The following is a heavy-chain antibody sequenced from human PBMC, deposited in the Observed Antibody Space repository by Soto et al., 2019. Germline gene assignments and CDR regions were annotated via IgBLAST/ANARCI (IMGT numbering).Heavy chain of an antibody. V-gene: IGHV3-23*01. CDR3: AKDTYGLDY. CDR2: ISSSGGIT. D-gene: IGHD3-10*01. Sequence: GGSLRLSCAASGFTFSSYAMTWVRQAPGKGLEWVSAISSSGGITYVDSVKGRFTISRDNSKNTLYLQINSLRAEDTAVYYCAKDTYGLDYWGQGTLVTVSS. J-gene: IGHJ4*02. CDR1: GFTFSSYA.